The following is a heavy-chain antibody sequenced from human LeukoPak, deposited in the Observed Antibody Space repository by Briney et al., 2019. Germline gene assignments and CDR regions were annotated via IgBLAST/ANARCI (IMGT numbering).Heavy chain of an antibody. D-gene: IGHD3-3*01. CDR3: ARARRDSGYYNVDY. J-gene: IGHJ4*02. CDR1: GGSFSGYY. V-gene: IGHV4-34*01. Sequence: PSETLSLTCAVYGGSFSGYYWSWIRQPPGEGLEWIGEINHSRNTNYNPSLKSRVTISVDTSKNQFSQKVSSVTAADTAVYYCARARRDSGYYNVDYWGQGALVTVSS. CDR2: INHSRNT.